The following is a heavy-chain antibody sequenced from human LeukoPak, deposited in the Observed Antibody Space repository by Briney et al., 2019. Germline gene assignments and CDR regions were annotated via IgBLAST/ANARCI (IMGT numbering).Heavy chain of an antibody. V-gene: IGHV3-21*01. Sequence: GGSLRLSCAASGFTFSSYSMNWVRQAPGKGLEWVSSISSSSSYIYYADSVKGRFTISRDNAKNSLYLQMNSLRAEDTAVCYCARDRGLYCSSTSCYDGLDYWGQGTLVTVSS. CDR1: GFTFSSYS. J-gene: IGHJ4*02. CDR2: ISSSSSYI. D-gene: IGHD2-2*01. CDR3: ARDRGLYCSSTSCYDGLDY.